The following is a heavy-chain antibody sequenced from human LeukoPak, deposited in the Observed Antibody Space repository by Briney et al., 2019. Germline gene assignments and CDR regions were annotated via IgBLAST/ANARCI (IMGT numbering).Heavy chain of an antibody. CDR3: AKCAGATHWYFDL. CDR2: IWYGGSDR. V-gene: IGHV3-33*06. Sequence: PGESLRLSCAASGFTFRTYGMSWVRQAPGKGLQWVASIWYGGSDRYYTDSVKGRFTISRDNPNNTVFLQMNSLRGDDTAVYYCAKCAGATHWYFDLWGRGTLVTVSS. J-gene: IGHJ2*01. D-gene: IGHD1-26*01. CDR1: GFTFRTYG.